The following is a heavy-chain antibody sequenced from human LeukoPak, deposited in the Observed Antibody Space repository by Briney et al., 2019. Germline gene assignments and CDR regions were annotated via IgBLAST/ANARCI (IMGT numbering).Heavy chain of an antibody. J-gene: IGHJ3*02. Sequence: ASVKVSCKASGYTFTSYVISWVRQAPGQGLEWMGRISAYNGNTKYAQKLQDRVTMTTDTSTSTAYMELRSLGSDNTAVYYCARPDSTGPQAAFHIWGQGTMVTVSS. CDR2: ISAYNGNT. CDR3: ARPDSTGPQAAFHI. CDR1: GYTFTSYV. V-gene: IGHV1-18*01. D-gene: IGHD3-22*01.